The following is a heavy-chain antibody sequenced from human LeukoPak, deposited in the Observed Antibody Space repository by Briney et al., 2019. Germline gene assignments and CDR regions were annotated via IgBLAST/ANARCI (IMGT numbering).Heavy chain of an antibody. D-gene: IGHD2-2*01. J-gene: IGHJ6*02. CDR2: INPSGGST. CDR3: ARDPTYCSSTSCYSGMDV. Sequence: GASVKVSCKASGYTFTSYYMHWVRQAPGQGLEWMGIINPSGGSTSYAQKFQGRVTMTRDTSTSTVYMELSRLRSEDTAVYYCARDPTYCSSTSCYSGMDVWGQGTTVTVSS. V-gene: IGHV1-46*03. CDR1: GYTFTSYY.